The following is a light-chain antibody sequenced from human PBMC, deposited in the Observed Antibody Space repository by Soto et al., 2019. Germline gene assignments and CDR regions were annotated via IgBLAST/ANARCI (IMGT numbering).Light chain of an antibody. CDR1: QSVGSD. Sequence: EIVMTQSPATLSVSPGERATLSCRASQSVGSDLAWYQQKPGQAPRLLIFGASTRATGIPARFSGSGSGTDWFSGRGSGTEFTLTISSLQSEDFAVYYCQQYNYWPFTFGQGTKLQIK. CDR3: QQYNYWPFT. CDR2: GAS. V-gene: IGKV3-15*01. J-gene: IGKJ2*01.